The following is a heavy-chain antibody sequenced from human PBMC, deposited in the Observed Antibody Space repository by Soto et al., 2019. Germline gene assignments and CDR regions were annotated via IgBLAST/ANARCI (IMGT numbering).Heavy chain of an antibody. V-gene: IGHV3-48*03. CDR2: IGLSGDTI. J-gene: IGHJ4*02. Sequence: GGSLRLSCAVSGFSFTNYEMNWVRQAPGKGLEWIAYIGLSGDTIYYADSVKGRFTISRDHARNSLELQMNSLRADDTALYYCARESFSASPNFFDYWGRGTQVTVSS. CDR3: ARESFSASPNFFDY. D-gene: IGHD3-16*01. CDR1: GFSFTNYE.